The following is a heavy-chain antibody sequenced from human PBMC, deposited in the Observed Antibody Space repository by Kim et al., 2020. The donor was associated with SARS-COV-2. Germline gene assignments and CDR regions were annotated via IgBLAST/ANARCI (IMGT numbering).Heavy chain of an antibody. CDR2: IYYSGST. D-gene: IGHD7-27*01. CDR1: GCSISSYY. CDR3: ARQSGPSPLTWFDY. V-gene: IGHV4-59*08. Sequence: SETLSLTCTVSGCSISSYYWSWIRQPPGKGLEWIGYIYYSGSTNYNPSLKSRVNISVDPSKNQFSLKLSSVTAADTAVYYCARQSGPSPLTWFDYWGQGTLVTVSS. J-gene: IGHJ4*02.